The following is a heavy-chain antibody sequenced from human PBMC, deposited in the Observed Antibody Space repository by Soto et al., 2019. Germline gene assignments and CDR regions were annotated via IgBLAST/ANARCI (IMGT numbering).Heavy chain of an antibody. CDR3: ARPRGSHNAFDI. CDR1: GFTFDTYT. D-gene: IGHD3-16*01. Sequence: AGGALRLSCVASGFTFDTYTMNRVRQAPGKGLEWVSFIRASGDDTLYADSVKGRFTISRDKSKTTLYLQMNSLRPEDTAVYYCARPRGSHNAFDIWGQGTMVTVSS. J-gene: IGHJ3*02. V-gene: IGHV3-23*01. CDR2: IRASGDDT.